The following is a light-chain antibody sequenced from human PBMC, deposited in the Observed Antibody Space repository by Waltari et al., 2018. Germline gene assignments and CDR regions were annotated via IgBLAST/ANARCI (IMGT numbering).Light chain of an antibody. CDR2: DVN. V-gene: IGLV2-11*01. CDR1: SSDVGAYDY. Sequence: QSALIQPRAVSRSPGQSVIISCTGASSDVGAYDYVSWYQQHPCKAPTLIIYDVNNRPSGVPDRFSVSKSGNTAFLTISGLQAEDEADYYCCSYAGNYANYVFGTGTKLT. J-gene: IGLJ1*01. CDR3: CSYAGNYANYV.